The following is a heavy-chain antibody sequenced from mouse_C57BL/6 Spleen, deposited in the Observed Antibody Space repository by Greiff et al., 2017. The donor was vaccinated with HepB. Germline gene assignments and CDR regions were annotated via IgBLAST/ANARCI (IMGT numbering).Heavy chain of an antibody. J-gene: IGHJ2*01. V-gene: IGHV1-50*01. CDR1: GYTFTSYW. D-gene: IGHD1-1*02. Sequence: QVQLKQPGAELVKPGASVKLSCKASGYTFTSYWMQWVKQRPGQGLEWIGEIDPSDSYTNYNQKFKGKATLTVDTSSSTAYMQLSSLTSEDSAVYYCARRGWFHYWGQGTTPTVSS. CDR2: IDPSDSYT. CDR3: ARRGWFHY.